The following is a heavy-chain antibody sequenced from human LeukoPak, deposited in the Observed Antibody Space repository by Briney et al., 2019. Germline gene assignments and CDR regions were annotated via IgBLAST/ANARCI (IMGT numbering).Heavy chain of an antibody. Sequence: GGSLRLSCAASGFTFSTYGMHWVRQAPGKGLEWVAVISYDGSNKYYRDSVKGRFTISRDNSKDTLYLQMNSLRAEDTAVYYCAKVPGTGDYYFDHWGQGALVTVSS. V-gene: IGHV3-30*18. J-gene: IGHJ4*02. CDR1: GFTFSTYG. CDR2: ISYDGSNK. CDR3: AKVPGTGDYYFDH. D-gene: IGHD1-1*01.